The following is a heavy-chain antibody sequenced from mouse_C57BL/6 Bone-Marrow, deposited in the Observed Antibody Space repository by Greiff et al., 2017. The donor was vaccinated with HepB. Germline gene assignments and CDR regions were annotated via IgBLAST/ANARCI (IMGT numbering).Heavy chain of an antibody. V-gene: IGHV1-80*01. D-gene: IGHD4-1*01. J-gene: IGHJ4*01. CDR2: IYPGDGDT. CDR1: GYAFSSYW. Sequence: QVQLQQSGAELMKPGASVKLSCKASGYAFSSYWMNWVKQRPGKGLEWIGQIYPGDGDTNYNGKFKGKATLTADKSSSTAYMQLSSLTSEDSAVYFCARMDWSYAMDYWGQGTSVTVSS. CDR3: ARMDWSYAMDY.